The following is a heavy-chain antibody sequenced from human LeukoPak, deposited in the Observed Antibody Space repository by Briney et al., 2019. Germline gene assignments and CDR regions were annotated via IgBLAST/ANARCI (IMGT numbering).Heavy chain of an antibody. J-gene: IGHJ4*02. Sequence: SETLSLTCTVSGVSISSSSDDWGWIRQPPGKGLEWIVSIYDSGSTYYKPSLKSQITVSVDTTKNQFSLKLSSVTAAGTAVYYCARDPFYCSGGSCYSFGCDYWGQGTLVTVSS. D-gene: IGHD2-15*01. CDR3: ARDPFYCSGGSCYSFGCDY. V-gene: IGHV4-39*02. CDR2: IYDSGST. CDR1: GVSISSSSDD.